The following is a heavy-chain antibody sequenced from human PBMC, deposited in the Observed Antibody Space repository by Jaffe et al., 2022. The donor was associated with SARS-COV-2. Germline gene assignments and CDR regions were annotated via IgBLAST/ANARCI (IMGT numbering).Heavy chain of an antibody. J-gene: IGHJ4*02. CDR3: ARHAGEQWPRFDY. Sequence: QLQLQESGPGLVKPSETLSLTCTVSGGSISSSSYYWGWIRQPPGKGLEWIGSIYYSGSTYYNPSLKSRVTISVDTSKNQFSLKLSSVTAADTAVYYCARHAGEQWPRFDYWGQGTLVTVSS. D-gene: IGHD6-19*01. V-gene: IGHV4-39*01. CDR2: IYYSGST. CDR1: GGSISSSSYY.